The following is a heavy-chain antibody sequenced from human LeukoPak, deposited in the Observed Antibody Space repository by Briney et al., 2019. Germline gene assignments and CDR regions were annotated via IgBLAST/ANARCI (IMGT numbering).Heavy chain of an antibody. CDR1: GGSFSGYY. CDR2: INHSGST. Sequence: KPSETLSLTCAVYGGSFSGYYWSWIRQPPGKGLEWIGEINHSGSTNYNPSLKSRVTISVDTSKNQFSLKLSSVTAADTAVYYCARGRGYSYGIFDYWGQGTLVTVSS. V-gene: IGHV4-34*01. CDR3: ARGRGYSYGIFDY. J-gene: IGHJ4*02. D-gene: IGHD5-18*01.